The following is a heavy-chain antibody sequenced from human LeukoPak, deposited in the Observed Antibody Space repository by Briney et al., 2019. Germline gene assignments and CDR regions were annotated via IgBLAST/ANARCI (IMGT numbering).Heavy chain of an antibody. CDR2: IYTSGST. Sequence: SETLSLTCTVSGGSVSSYYWSWIRQPAGKGLEWIGRIYTSGSTNYNPSLKSRVTMSVDTSRNQFSLKLCSVTAADTAVYYCARERVEETYYYYMDVWGKGTTVTVSS. CDR1: GGSVSSYY. V-gene: IGHV4-4*07. J-gene: IGHJ6*03. CDR3: ARERVEETYYYYMDV.